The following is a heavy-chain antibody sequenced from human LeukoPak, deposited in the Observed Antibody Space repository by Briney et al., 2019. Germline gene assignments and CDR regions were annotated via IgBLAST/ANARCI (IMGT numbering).Heavy chain of an antibody. CDR2: ISYDGSNK. Sequence: GGSLRLSCAASGFTFSTYGMHWVRQTPGKGLDWVALISYDGSNKYYTDSVKGRFTISRDNSKNSLYLQMNSLRAEDTALYYCAKDSSRGYCSGGSCYGPAGSSGQFDYWGQGTLVTVSS. D-gene: IGHD2-15*01. V-gene: IGHV3-30*18. J-gene: IGHJ4*02. CDR3: AKDSSRGYCSGGSCYGPAGSSGQFDY. CDR1: GFTFSTYG.